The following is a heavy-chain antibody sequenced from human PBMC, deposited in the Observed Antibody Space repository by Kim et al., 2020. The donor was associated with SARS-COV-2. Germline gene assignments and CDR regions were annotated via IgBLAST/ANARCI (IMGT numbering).Heavy chain of an antibody. CDR1: GYSFTSYW. CDR2: IYPGDSDT. D-gene: IGHD3-10*01. J-gene: IGHJ4*02. V-gene: IGHV5-51*01. CDR3: ARSFVGSGSYYSENFDY. Sequence: GESLKISCKGSGYSFTSYWIGWVRQMPGKGLEWMGIIYPGDSDTRYSPSFQGQVTISADKSISTAYLQWSSLKASDTAMYYCARSFVGSGSYYSENFDYWGQGTLVTVSS.